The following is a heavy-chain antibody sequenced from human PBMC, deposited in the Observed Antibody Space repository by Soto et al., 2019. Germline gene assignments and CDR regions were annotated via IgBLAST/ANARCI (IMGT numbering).Heavy chain of an antibody. CDR1: GGSFSGYY. J-gene: IGHJ5*02. Sequence: TSETLSLTCAVYGGSFSGYYWSWIRQPPGKGLEWIGEINHSGSTNYNPSLKSRVTISVDTSKNQFSLKLSSVTAADTAVYYCARGPHSRYMVRGVTSPRRGLNWFDPWGQGTLVTVSS. CDR3: ARGPHSRYMVRGVTSPRRGLNWFDP. D-gene: IGHD3-10*01. V-gene: IGHV4-34*01. CDR2: INHSGST.